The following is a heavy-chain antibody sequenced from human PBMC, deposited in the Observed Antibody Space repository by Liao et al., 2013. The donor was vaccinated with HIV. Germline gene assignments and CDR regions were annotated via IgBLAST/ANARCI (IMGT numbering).Heavy chain of an antibody. V-gene: IGHV4-34*01. CDR3: ARHGPEYAYYYMGR. CDR2: INHSGST. CDR1: GGSFSGYY. D-gene: IGHD2/OR15-2a*01. Sequence: QVQLQQWGAGLLKPSETLSLTCAVYGGSFSGYYWSWIRQPPGKGLEWIGEINHSGSTNYNPSLEGRVTISVDRSKNQFSLNLTSVTAADTAIYYCARHGPEYAYYYMGRLGQRDYGHRLL. J-gene: IGHJ6*03.